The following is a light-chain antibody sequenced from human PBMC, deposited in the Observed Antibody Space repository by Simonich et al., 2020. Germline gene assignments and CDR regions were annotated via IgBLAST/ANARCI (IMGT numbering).Light chain of an antibody. CDR3: QQYGSSPPYT. CDR1: PSVCNSY. CDR2: DAS. V-gene: IGKV3D-20*01. Sequence: EIVLTQSPGTLSLSLGERAPLSCRASPSVCNSYLAWYQQKPGLAPRLLIYDASSRATGIPDRFSGSGSGTDFTLTSSRLEPEDFAVYYCQQYGSSPPYTFGQGTKLEIK. J-gene: IGKJ2*01.